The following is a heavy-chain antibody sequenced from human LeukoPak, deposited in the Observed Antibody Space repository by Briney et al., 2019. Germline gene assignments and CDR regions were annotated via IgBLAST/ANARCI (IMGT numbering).Heavy chain of an antibody. J-gene: IGHJ4*02. CDR3: ARVAVAAREYFDY. D-gene: IGHD6-19*01. Sequence: SETLSLTCTVSGASISSYYWSWIRQSPGKGLEWSGYIYYSGSTNYNPSLKSRVTISVDTSKNQFSLKLSSVTAADTAVYYCARVAVAAREYFDYWGQGTLVTVSS. CDR1: GASISSYY. CDR2: IYYSGST. V-gene: IGHV4-59*01.